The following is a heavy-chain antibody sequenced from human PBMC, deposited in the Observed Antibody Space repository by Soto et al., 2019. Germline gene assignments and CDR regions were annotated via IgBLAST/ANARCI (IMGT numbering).Heavy chain of an antibody. V-gene: IGHV4-4*02. CDR2: IYRGGNT. Sequence: PSETLSLTCGVSGGSISSSAWWSWVRQAPGRGLEWIGDIYRGGNTNYNPSLKSRLIVSIDKSKNQFSLNLNSVTAADTAIYYCARDKGGTSTSWGQGALVTVSS. CDR1: GGSISSSAW. J-gene: IGHJ5*02. CDR3: ARDKGGTSTS. D-gene: IGHD1-7*01.